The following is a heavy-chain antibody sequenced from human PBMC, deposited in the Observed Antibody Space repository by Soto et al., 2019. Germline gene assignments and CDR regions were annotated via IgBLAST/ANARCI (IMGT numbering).Heavy chain of an antibody. CDR1: GDSVSSNSAA. D-gene: IGHD4-4*01. CDR2: TYYRSKWYN. V-gene: IGHV6-1*01. CDR3: ARDRGLQAWPYYYYYGMDV. Sequence: PSETLSLTCAISGDSVSSNSAAWNWIRQSPSRGLEWLGRTYYRSKWYNDYAVSVKSRITINPDTSKNQFSLQLNSVTPEDTAVYYCARDRGLQAWPYYYYYGMDVWGQGTTVTVSS. J-gene: IGHJ6*02.